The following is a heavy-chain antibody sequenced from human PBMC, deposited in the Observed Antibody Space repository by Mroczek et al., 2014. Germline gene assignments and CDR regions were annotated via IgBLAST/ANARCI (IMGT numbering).Heavy chain of an antibody. CDR1: GGSISSYY. CDR2: IYYSGST. Sequence: QVQLQQWGPGLVKPSETLSLTCTVSGGSISSYYWSWIRQPPGKGLEWIGYIYYSGSTNYNPSLKSRVTISVDTSKNQFSLKLSSVTAADTAVYYCARGSSGYSLPVAYYFDYWGQGTLVTVSS. J-gene: IGHJ4*02. CDR3: ARGSSGYSLPVAYYFDY. D-gene: IGHD3-22*01. V-gene: IGHV4-59*01.